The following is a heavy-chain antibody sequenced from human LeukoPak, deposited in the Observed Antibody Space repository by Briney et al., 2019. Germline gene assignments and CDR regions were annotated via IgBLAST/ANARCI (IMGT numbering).Heavy chain of an antibody. D-gene: IGHD6-6*01. Sequence: SETLSLTCTVSGGSISSSSYYWGWIRQPPGKGLEWIGSIYYSGSTYYNPSLKSRVTISVDTSKNQFSRKLSSVTAADTAVYYCARRKQLGHIDYWGQGTLVTVSS. V-gene: IGHV4-39*07. CDR2: IYYSGST. J-gene: IGHJ4*02. CDR3: ARRKQLGHIDY. CDR1: GGSISSSSYY.